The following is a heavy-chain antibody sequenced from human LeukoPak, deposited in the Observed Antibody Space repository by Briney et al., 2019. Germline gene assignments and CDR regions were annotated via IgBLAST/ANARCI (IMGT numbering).Heavy chain of an antibody. CDR3: AESGYSSSWYPNY. CDR1: GFIFSSYA. Sequence: GRSLRLSCAASGFIFSSYAMHWVRQAPGKGLEWVAVISYDGSNKYYADSVKGRFTISRDNSKNTLYLQMNSLRAEDTAVYYCAESGYSSSWYPNYWGQGTLVTVSS. D-gene: IGHD6-13*01. CDR2: ISYDGSNK. V-gene: IGHV3-30-3*01. J-gene: IGHJ4*02.